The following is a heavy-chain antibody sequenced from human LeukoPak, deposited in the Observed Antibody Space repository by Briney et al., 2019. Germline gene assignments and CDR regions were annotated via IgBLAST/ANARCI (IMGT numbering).Heavy chain of an antibody. V-gene: IGHV3-21*01. J-gene: IGHJ4*02. D-gene: IGHD3-10*01. CDR2: ISSSSSYI. CDR3: ARERRWVRGVDY. Sequence: GGSLRLSCAASGFTFSSYSMNWVRQAPGKGLEWVSSISSSSSYIYYADSVEGRFTISRDNAKNSLYLQMNSLRAEDTAVYYCARERRWVRGVDYWGQGTLVTVSS. CDR1: GFTFSSYS.